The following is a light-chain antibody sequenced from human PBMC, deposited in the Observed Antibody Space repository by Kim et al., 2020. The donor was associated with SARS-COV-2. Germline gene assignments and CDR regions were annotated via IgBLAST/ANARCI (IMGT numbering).Light chain of an antibody. CDR3: QQFDDLPIT. J-gene: IGKJ5*01. CDR2: DAS. CDR1: QDIKKH. V-gene: IGKV1-33*01. Sequence: AAVGDVVTITCQASQDIKKHLNWYQQKSGKAPKVLIHDASNLEAGVPSRFSGSGSGTDFTFTISTLQPEDIATYFCQQFDDLPITFGQGTRLEIK.